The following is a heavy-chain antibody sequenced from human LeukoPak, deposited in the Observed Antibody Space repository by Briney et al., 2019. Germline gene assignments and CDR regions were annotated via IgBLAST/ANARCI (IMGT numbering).Heavy chain of an antibody. J-gene: IGHJ4*02. D-gene: IGHD3-3*01. CDR2: ISWNSGTI. CDR1: GFTFYDYA. V-gene: IGHV3-9*01. CDR3: AREPFWSGYFSNLHFDY. Sequence: GGSLRLSCAASGFTFYDYAMHWVRQPPGKGLEWVSGISWNSGTIVYADSVKGRFTISRDNTKNSLYLQMNSLRADDTAIYYCAREPFWSGYFSNLHFDYWGQGTLVTVSS.